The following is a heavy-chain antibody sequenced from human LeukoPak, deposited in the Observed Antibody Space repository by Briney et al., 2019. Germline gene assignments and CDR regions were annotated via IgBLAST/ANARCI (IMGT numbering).Heavy chain of an antibody. V-gene: IGHV1-46*01. CDR1: GYTFTSYY. CDR2: INPSGGST. J-gene: IGHJ4*02. Sequence: ASVKVSCKASGYTFTSYYMHWVRQAPGQGLAWMGIINPSGGSTSYAQKFQGRVTMTRDTSTSTVYMELSSLRSEDTAVYYCARDFGYSYGYGYFDYWGQGTLVSVSS. D-gene: IGHD5-18*01. CDR3: ARDFGYSYGYGYFDY.